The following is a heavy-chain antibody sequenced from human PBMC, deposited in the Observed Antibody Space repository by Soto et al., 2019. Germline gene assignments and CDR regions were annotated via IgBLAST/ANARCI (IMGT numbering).Heavy chain of an antibody. D-gene: IGHD4-17*01. CDR2: INSDGSST. CDR3: ARDGSIYGDYDTEPTDI. Sequence: GGSLRLSCAASGFTFSSYWMHWVCQAPGKGLVWVSRINSDGSSTSYADSVKGRFTISRDNAKNTLYLQMNSLRAEDTAVYYCARDGSIYGDYDTEPTDIWGQGTMVTVSS. J-gene: IGHJ3*02. CDR1: GFTFSSYW. V-gene: IGHV3-74*01.